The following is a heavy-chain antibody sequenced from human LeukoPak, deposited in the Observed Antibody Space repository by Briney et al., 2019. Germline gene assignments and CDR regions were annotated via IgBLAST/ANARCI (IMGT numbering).Heavy chain of an antibody. D-gene: IGHD1-26*01. CDR2: MSSSGSRT. J-gene: IGHJ4*02. CDR1: GFTFSSYA. CDR3: SRDPTYYLRYGYFDY. Sequence: GGSLRLSCAASGFTFSSYAMSWVRQAPGKGLEWVSAMSSSGSRTYYTDSVKGRFTISRDNTKNSLYLQMNSLRAEDTAVYYCSRDPTYYLRYGYFDYWGQGALATVSS. V-gene: IGHV3-23*01.